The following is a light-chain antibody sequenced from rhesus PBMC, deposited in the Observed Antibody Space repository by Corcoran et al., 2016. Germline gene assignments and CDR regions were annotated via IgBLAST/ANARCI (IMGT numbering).Light chain of an antibody. CDR2: QAS. V-gene: IGKV1-16*01. CDR3: PQYNSAPPT. CDR1: QSISSW. Sequence: DIQMTQSPSSLSASVGDKVTITCQASQSISSWLAWYQQKPGNAPKPLINQASRLETGVPSRFSCSGSGTDFTLTISSLQPEDFATYYCPQYNSAPPTFGQGTKVEIK. J-gene: IGKJ1*01.